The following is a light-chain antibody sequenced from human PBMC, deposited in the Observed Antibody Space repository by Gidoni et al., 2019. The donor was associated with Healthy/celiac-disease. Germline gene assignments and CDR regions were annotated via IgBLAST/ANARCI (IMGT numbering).Light chain of an antibody. CDR1: QSVSSN. Sequence: IIMTQSLATLSVSAGERATLSFRASQSVSSNLAWYQQKAGQPPRLLIYAAYTRATGIPARFSGSGSGTEFTLTISSLQSEDFAVYFCQQYNSWHQTFGQGTKVEIK. CDR3: QQYNSWHQT. V-gene: IGKV3-15*01. CDR2: AAY. J-gene: IGKJ1*01.